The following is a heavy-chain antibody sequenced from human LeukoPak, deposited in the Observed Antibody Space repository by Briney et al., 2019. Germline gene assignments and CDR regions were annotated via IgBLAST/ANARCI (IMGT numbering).Heavy chain of an antibody. CDR2: INWNGGST. D-gene: IGHD3-10*01. Sequence: GGSLRLSCAASGFTFDDYGMSWVRQAPGKGLEWVSGINWNGGSTGYADSVKGRFTISRDNAKNSLYLQMNSLRAEDTALYYCAKAHYYGSGSYYTAIDYWGQGTLVTVSS. CDR1: GFTFDDYG. V-gene: IGHV3-20*04. CDR3: AKAHYYGSGSYYTAIDY. J-gene: IGHJ4*02.